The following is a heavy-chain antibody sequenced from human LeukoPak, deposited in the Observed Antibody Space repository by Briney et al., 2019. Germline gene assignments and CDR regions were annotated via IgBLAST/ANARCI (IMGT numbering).Heavy chain of an antibody. J-gene: IGHJ4*02. Sequence: PSETLSLTCTVSGGSINSYFWSWLRQPPGKGPEWIGYIYYGGSTNYNPSLKSRVTISADTSQNQFSLKLSSVTAADTAVYYCASRKLGNDYWGQGTLVTVSS. CDR3: ASRKLGNDY. D-gene: IGHD7-27*01. V-gene: IGHV4-59*01. CDR2: IYYGGST. CDR1: GGSINSYF.